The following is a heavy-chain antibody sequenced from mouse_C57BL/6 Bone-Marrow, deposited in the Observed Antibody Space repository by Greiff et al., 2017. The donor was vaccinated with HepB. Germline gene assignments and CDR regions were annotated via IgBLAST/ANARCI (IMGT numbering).Heavy chain of an antibody. D-gene: IGHD3-3*01. J-gene: IGHJ4*01. CDR1: GYTFTDYY. Sequence: QVQLQQSGAELVRPGASVKLSCKASGYTFTDYYINWVKQRPGQGLEWIARIYPGSGNTYYNEKFKGKATLTAEKSSSTAYMQLSSLTSEDSAVYFCARKGLLEVSPEDYAMDYWGQGTSVTVSS. CDR3: ARKGLLEVSPEDYAMDY. CDR2: IYPGSGNT. V-gene: IGHV1-76*01.